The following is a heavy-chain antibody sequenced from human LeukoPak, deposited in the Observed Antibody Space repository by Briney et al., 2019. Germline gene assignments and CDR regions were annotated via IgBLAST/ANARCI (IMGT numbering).Heavy chain of an antibody. V-gene: IGHV4-4*07. Sequence: SETLSLTCTVSGGSISSYYWSWIRQPAGKGLEWIGRIYTSGSTNYNPSLKSRVTMSVDTSKNQFSLKLSSVTAADTAVYYCARHALGFGEFDFDYWGQGTLVTVSS. CDR3: ARHALGFGEFDFDY. J-gene: IGHJ4*02. CDR1: GGSISSYY. D-gene: IGHD3-10*01. CDR2: IYTSGST.